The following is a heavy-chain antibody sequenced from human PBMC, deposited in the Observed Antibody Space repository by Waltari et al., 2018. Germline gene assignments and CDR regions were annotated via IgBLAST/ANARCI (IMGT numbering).Heavy chain of an antibody. CDR2: IYYSGST. Sequence: QLQLQESGPGLVKPSETLSLTCTVPGGSISSSSYYLGWLRQPPGKGLAWIGSIYYSGSTYYNPSLKSRVTISVDTSKNQFSLKLSSVTAADTAVYYCATRLRFLEWLPSWFDPWGQGTLVTVSS. D-gene: IGHD3-3*01. V-gene: IGHV4-39*01. J-gene: IGHJ5*02. CDR3: ATRLRFLEWLPSWFDP. CDR1: GGSISSSSYY.